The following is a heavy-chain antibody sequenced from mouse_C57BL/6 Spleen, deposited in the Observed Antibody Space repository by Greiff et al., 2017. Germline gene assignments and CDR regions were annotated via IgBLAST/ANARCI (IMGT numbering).Heavy chain of an antibody. CDR2: IYPGDGDT. CDR1: GYAFSSSW. Sequence: QVQLKESGPELVKPGASVKISCKASGYAFSSSWMNWVKQRPGKGLEWIGRIYPGDGDTNYNGKFKGKATLTADKSSSTAYMQLSSLTSEDSAVYCCAREGAYFDYWGQGTTLTVSS. V-gene: IGHV1-82*01. CDR3: AREGAYFDY. J-gene: IGHJ2*01.